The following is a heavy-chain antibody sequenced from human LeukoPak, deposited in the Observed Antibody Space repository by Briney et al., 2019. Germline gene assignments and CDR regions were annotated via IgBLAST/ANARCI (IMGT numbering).Heavy chain of an antibody. D-gene: IGHD3-10*01. J-gene: IGHJ6*02. CDR3: VRDGNRGYDMDV. Sequence: GGSLRLSCVASGFPFSSYWMTWVRQAPGKGLEWVANIKQDGSKKSYVGSVKGRFTISRDNAKNSLYLQMNSLRAEDTAIYYCVRDGNRGYDMDVWGQGTAVTVSS. V-gene: IGHV3-7*01. CDR1: GFPFSSYW. CDR2: IKQDGSKK.